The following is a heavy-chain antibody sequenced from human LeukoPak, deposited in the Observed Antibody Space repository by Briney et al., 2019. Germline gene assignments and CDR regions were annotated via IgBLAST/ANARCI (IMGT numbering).Heavy chain of an antibody. CDR2: ISSSSSYI. J-gene: IGHJ3*02. Sequence: AGGSLRLSCAASGFTFSSYSMNWVRQAPGKGLEWVSSISSSSSYIYYADSVRGRFTISRDNAKNSLYLQMNSLRAEDTAVYYCEVGITFGGVIVNPPLGNAFDIWGQGTMVTVSS. CDR1: GFTFSSYS. CDR3: EVGITFGGVIVNPPLGNAFDI. D-gene: IGHD3-16*02. V-gene: IGHV3-21*01.